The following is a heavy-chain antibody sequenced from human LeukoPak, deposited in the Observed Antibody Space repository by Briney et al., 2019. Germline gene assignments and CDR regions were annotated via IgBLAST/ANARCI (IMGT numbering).Heavy chain of an antibody. Sequence: SETLSLTCTVSGYSISSGYYWGWIRQPPGKGLEWIGSIYHSGSTYYNPSLKSRVTISVDTSKSQFSLKLSSVTAADTAVYYCARGLWFGDENPPYFDYWGQGILVTVSS. CDR3: ARGLWFGDENPPYFDY. J-gene: IGHJ4*02. V-gene: IGHV4-38-2*02. D-gene: IGHD3-10*01. CDR1: GYSISSGYY. CDR2: IYHSGST.